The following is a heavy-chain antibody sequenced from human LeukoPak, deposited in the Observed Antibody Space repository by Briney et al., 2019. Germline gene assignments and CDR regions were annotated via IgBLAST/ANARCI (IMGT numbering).Heavy chain of an antibody. CDR2: IWSDGSNE. J-gene: IGHJ4*02. CDR1: GFTFSSYG. V-gene: IGHV3-33*08. CDR3: ARESYYYGSGSQIDY. D-gene: IGHD3-10*01. Sequence: GGSLRLSCAASGFTFSSYGMHWVRQAPGKGLEWVAVIWSDGSNEYFADSVKGRFTISRDNSKNTLYLQMNSLRAEDTAVYYCARESYYYGSGSQIDYWGQGTLVTVSS.